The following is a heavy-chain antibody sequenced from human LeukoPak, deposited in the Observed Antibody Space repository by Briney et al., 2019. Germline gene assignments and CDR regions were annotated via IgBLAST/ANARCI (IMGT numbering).Heavy chain of an antibody. D-gene: IGHD6-13*01. J-gene: IGHJ3*02. CDR2: IYYSGST. CDR3: ARHSGHSSTNDAFDI. Sequence: SETLSLTCTVSGGSISSYYWSWIRQPPGKGLEWIGYIYYSGSTNYNPSLKSRVTISVDTSKNHFSLKLSSVTAADTAVYYCARHSGHSSTNDAFDIWGQGTMVIVSS. CDR1: GGSISSYY. V-gene: IGHV4-59*01.